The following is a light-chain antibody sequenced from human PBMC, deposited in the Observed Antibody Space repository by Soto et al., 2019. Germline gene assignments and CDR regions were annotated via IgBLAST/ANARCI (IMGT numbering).Light chain of an antibody. Sequence: EIVLTQSPGTLSLSPGERATLSCRASQSVSSAYLGWYQQKTGQAPRLLIYGASSRATGIPDRFSGSGSGTDFTLTISTLEPEDFAVYYCQQYGASGFTFGPGTKVDIK. J-gene: IGKJ3*01. V-gene: IGKV3-20*01. CDR3: QQYGASGFT. CDR1: QSVSSAY. CDR2: GAS.